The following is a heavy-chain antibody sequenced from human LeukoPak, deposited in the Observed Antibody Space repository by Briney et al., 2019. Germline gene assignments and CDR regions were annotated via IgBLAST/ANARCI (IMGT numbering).Heavy chain of an antibody. Sequence: GGSLRLSCAASGFTFSSNAMSWVRQAPGKGLEWVSTFSGSGGSTYYADSVKGRFTISRDNSKNTLYLQMNSLRAEDTAVYYCAKDRTVTAYYSYYDMDVWGQGTTVTVSS. V-gene: IGHV3-23*01. CDR1: GFTFSSNA. CDR3: AKDRTVTAYYSYYDMDV. CDR2: FSGSGGST. J-gene: IGHJ6*02. D-gene: IGHD2-21*02.